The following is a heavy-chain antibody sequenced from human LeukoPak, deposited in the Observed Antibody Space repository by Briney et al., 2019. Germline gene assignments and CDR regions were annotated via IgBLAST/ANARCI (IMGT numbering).Heavy chain of an antibody. V-gene: IGHV3-30*18. CDR3: AKVLTQSGTDHY. Sequence: PGGSLRLSCAASGFTFSNYAMHWVRQAPGKGLEWVALISYDGSNKYYADSVKGRFTISRDNSKNTLYLQMNSLRVEDTAVYYCAKVLTQSGTDHYWGQGTLVTVSS. D-gene: IGHD1-7*01. J-gene: IGHJ4*02. CDR1: GFTFSNYA. CDR2: ISYDGSNK.